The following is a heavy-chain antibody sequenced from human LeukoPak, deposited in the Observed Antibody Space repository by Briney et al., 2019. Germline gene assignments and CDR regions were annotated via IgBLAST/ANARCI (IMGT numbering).Heavy chain of an antibody. Sequence: ASVKVSCKASGYTFSGDYMSWVRQSPGQGLEWMGWVNPISGDTKYAQKFQGRVTMTRDTSISTVYMELSRLRSDDTAVYYCATSNRDTSDSGDYYMDVWGKGTTVIVSS. V-gene: IGHV1-2*02. D-gene: IGHD3-22*01. CDR3: ATSNRDTSDSGDYYMDV. J-gene: IGHJ6*03. CDR2: VNPISGDT. CDR1: GYTFSGDY.